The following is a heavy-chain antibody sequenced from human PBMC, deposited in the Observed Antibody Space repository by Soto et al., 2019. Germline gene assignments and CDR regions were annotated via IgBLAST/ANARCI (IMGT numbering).Heavy chain of an antibody. CDR1: GYTFTGYA. V-gene: IGHV1-3*05. D-gene: IGHD6-19*01. CDR2: INAGNGNT. CDR3: ARAVAVPADFDF. J-gene: IGHJ4*02. Sequence: QVQLVQSGAEEKKPGASVKVSCKASGYTFTGYAMHWVRQAPGQRFEWMGWINAGNGNTKYSQKFQGRVTITRDTSASTAYMELSSLRSEDTAVYYCARAVAVPADFDFWGRGTLVTVSS.